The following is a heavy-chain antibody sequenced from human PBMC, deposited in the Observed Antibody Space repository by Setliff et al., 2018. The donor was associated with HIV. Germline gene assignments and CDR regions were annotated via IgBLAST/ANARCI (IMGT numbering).Heavy chain of an antibody. J-gene: IGHJ4*02. CDR2: ISWNSGSI. CDR3: ARWSGRTGGV. D-gene: IGHD2-8*01. V-gene: IGHV3-9*01. CDR1: GFTFDDYA. Sequence: GGSLRLSCAASGFTFDDYAMHWVRQAPGKGLEWVSGISWNSGSIGYADSVKGRFTISRDNAKNSLYLQMNSLRAEDTALYYCARWSGRTGGVWGQGTLVTVSS.